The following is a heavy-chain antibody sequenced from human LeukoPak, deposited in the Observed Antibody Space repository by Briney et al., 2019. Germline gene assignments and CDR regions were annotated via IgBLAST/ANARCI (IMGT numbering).Heavy chain of an antibody. CDR1: GFTFSDYY. D-gene: IGHD5-18*01. J-gene: IGHJ5*02. V-gene: IGHV3-11*01. CDR3: ARSTWIQLWGVGWFDP. CDR2: ISSSGGTI. Sequence: GGSLRLSCAASGFTFSDYYMSWIRQAPGKGLEWVSYISSSGGTIYYADSVKGRFTISRDNAKNSLYLQMNSLRAEDTAVYYCARSTWIQLWGVGWFDPWGQGTLVTVSS.